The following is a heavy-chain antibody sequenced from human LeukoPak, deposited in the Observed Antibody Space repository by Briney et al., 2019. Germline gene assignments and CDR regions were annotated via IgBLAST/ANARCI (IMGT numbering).Heavy chain of an antibody. CDR3: ARAPYYYYYMDV. V-gene: IGHV4-38-2*02. CDR1: NYSISSGYY. Sequence: SETLSLTCTVSNYSISSGYYWGWIRQPPGKGLEWIGRIYTSGSTSYNPSLKSRVTMSVDTSKNQFSLKLSSVTAADTAVYYCARAPYYYYYMDVWGKGTTVTVSS. CDR2: IYTSGST. J-gene: IGHJ6*03.